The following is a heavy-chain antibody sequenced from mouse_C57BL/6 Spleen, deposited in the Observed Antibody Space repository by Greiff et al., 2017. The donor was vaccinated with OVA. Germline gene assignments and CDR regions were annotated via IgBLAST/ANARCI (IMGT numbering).Heavy chain of an antibody. CDR2: IDPENGDT. J-gene: IGHJ2*01. Sequence: VHVKQSGAELVRPGASVKLSCTASGFNIKDDYMHWVKQRPEQGLEWIGWIDPENGDTEYASKFQGKATITADTSSNTAYLQLSSLTSEDTAVYYCTTTLSNYLWYFDYWGQGTTLTVSS. V-gene: IGHV14-4*01. CDR1: GFNIKDDY. CDR3: TTTLSNYLWYFDY. D-gene: IGHD2-5*01.